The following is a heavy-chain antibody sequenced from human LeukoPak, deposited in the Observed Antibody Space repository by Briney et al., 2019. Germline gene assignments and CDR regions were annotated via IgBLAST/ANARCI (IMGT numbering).Heavy chain of an antibody. V-gene: IGHV3-7*04. D-gene: IGHD6-13*01. CDR1: GFTFSTYW. CDR2: IKQDGSDE. Sequence: PGGSLRLSCAASGFTFSTYWMSWVRQAPGKGLEWVASIKQDGSDEYYVDSVKGRLTISRDNAKNSLYLQMNSLRAEDTAVYYCARGVYHFDYWGQGTLVTVSS. J-gene: IGHJ4*02. CDR3: ARGVYHFDY.